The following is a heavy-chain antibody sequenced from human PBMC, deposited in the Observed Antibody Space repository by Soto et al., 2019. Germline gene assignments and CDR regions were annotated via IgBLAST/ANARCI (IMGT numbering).Heavy chain of an antibody. CDR3: ARTHDYGDFYFDY. V-gene: IGHV3-21*01. D-gene: IGHD4-17*01. CDR2: ISSSSSYI. J-gene: IGHJ4*02. Sequence: GGSLRLSCAASGFTFSSYSMNWVRQAPGKGLEWVSCISSSSSYIYYADSVKGRFTISRDNAQNSLYLQMNSLRAEDTAVYYCARTHDYGDFYFDYWGQGTLVTVSS. CDR1: GFTFSSYS.